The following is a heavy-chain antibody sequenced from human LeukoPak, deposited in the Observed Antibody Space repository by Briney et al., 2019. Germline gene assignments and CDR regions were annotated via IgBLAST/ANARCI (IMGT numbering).Heavy chain of an antibody. D-gene: IGHD2-8*02. V-gene: IGHV4-61*01. CDR2: VRSSGST. Sequence: PSETLSLTRTVSGASVSSDSYYWTWIRQPPGEGLEWIGYVRSSGSTNYNPSLKSRVAMLVDTPKNQFTLKLNSVTAADTAVYYCARGVLVGATGHHFAYWGQGTRVTVSS. CDR3: ARGVLVGATGHHFAY. J-gene: IGHJ4*02. CDR1: GASVSSDSYY.